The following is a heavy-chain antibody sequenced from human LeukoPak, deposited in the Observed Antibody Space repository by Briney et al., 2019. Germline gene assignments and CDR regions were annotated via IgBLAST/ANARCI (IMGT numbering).Heavy chain of an antibody. Sequence: RGSLRPSRAPSGFTSINASMNPGRQAPGKGLEWVGRIKSKTDGGTTDYAAPVNGRCTISRDDSEHTLSLKMNSLRTENTAVYHSTPSTYSRGVHSSYCYYMDVLGEGATVAVSS. CDR2: IKSKTDGGTT. J-gene: IGHJ6*03. CDR1: GFTSINAS. CDR3: TPSTYSRGVHSSYCYYMDV. V-gene: IGHV3-15*01. D-gene: IGHD6-19*01.